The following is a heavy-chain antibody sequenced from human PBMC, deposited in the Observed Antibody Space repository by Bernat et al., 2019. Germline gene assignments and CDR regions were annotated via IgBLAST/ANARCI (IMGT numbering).Heavy chain of an antibody. CDR1: GYTFTSYY. Sequence: QVQLVQSGAEVKKPGASVKGSCKASGYTFTSYYMHWVRQAPGQGLEWMGIINPSGGSTSYAQKFQGRVTMTRDTSTSTVYMELSSLRSEDTAVYYGARVGYSSVSRNWFDPWGQGTLVTVSS. V-gene: IGHV1-46*03. J-gene: IGHJ5*02. D-gene: IGHD6-19*01. CDR3: ARVGYSSVSRNWFDP. CDR2: INPSGGST.